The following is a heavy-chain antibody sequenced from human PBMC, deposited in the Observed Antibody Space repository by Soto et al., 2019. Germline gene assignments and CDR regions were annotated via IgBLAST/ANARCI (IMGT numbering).Heavy chain of an antibody. CDR2: IIPIFGTA. Sequence: QVQLVQSGAEVKKPGSSVKVSCKASGGTFSSYAISWVRQAPGPGLEWMGGIIPIFGTADYAQKFQGRVTITADASTSTAYMELSSLRSEDTAVYYCASHSGSSPEGRYYYGMDVWGQGTTVTVSS. CDR3: ASHSGSSPEGRYYYGMDV. V-gene: IGHV1-69*12. CDR1: GGTFSSYA. J-gene: IGHJ6*02. D-gene: IGHD1-26*01.